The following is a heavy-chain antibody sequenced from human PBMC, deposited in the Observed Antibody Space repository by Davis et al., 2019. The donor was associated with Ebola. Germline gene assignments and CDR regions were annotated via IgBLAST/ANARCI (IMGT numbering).Heavy chain of an antibody. J-gene: IGHJ6*03. CDR3: ARHPVDTIDYYYMDV. CDR1: GFTVSSNY. Sequence: GESLKISCAASGFTVSSNYMSWVRQAPGKGLEWVSVIYSGGSTYYADSVKGRFTISRDNSKNTLYLQMNSLRAEDTAVYYCARHPVDTIDYYYMDVWGKGTTVTVSS. V-gene: IGHV3-53*01. D-gene: IGHD5-12*01. CDR2: IYSGGST.